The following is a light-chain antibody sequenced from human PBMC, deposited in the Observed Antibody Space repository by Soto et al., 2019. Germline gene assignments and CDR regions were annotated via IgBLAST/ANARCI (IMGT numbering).Light chain of an antibody. V-gene: IGKV3-20*01. CDR1: QSVSSIY. Sequence: EIVLTQSPGTLSLSPGERATLSCRASQSVSSIYLAWYQQKPGQAPRHLIYGASSRATGIPDRFSCSGSGTDFTLTISRLEPEDFAVYYCQQYGSSPQLTFGGGTKVEIK. CDR3: QQYGSSPQLT. CDR2: GAS. J-gene: IGKJ4*01.